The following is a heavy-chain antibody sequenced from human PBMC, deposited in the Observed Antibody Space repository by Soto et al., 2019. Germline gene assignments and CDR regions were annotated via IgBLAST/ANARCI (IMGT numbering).Heavy chain of an antibody. Sequence: QVQLQQWGAGLLKPSETLSLTCAVYGGSFSGYYWTWIRQPPGTGLEWIGEINHSGSTNYNPSLKSRVTISVDTSKNQFSLKLTSVTDADTAVYYCARDKITGLFDYWCQGTLVTVSS. J-gene: IGHJ4*02. D-gene: IGHD2-8*02. CDR2: INHSGST. V-gene: IGHV4-34*01. CDR1: GGSFSGYY. CDR3: ARDKITGLFDY.